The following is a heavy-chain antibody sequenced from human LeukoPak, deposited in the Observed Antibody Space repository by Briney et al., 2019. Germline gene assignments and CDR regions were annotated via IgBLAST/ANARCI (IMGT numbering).Heavy chain of an antibody. CDR3: ARAWYYDILTGPVPWGYFDY. V-gene: IGHV7-4-1*02. J-gene: IGHJ4*02. Sequence: ASVKVSCKASGYTFTSYAMNWVRQAPGQGLEWMGWINTNTGNPTYAQGFTGRFVFSLDTSVSTAYLQISSLKAEDTVVYYCARAWYYDILTGPVPWGYFDYWGQGTLVTVSS. CDR1: GYTFTSYA. CDR2: INTNTGNP. D-gene: IGHD3-9*01.